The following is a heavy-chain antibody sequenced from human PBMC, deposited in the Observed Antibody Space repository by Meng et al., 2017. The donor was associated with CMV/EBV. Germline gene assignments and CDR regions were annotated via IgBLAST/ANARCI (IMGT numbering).Heavy chain of an antibody. Sequence: AQRVEPGGGVNMPGAALNIACKAYGHTLTGDYMHWVRHAPGPGLEWMGWLNPNSGGTNYAQKFQGRVTMTRDTSISTAYMELSRLRSDDTAVYYCARVGVRLGPFDYWGQGTLVTVSS. V-gene: IGHV1-2*02. CDR2: LNPNSGGT. CDR3: ARVGVRLGPFDY. J-gene: IGHJ4*02. D-gene: IGHD1-26*01. CDR1: GHTLTGDY.